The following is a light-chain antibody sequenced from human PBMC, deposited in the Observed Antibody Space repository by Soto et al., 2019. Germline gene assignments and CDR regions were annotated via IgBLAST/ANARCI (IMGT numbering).Light chain of an antibody. CDR3: CSYAGSDTDV. J-gene: IGLJ2*01. CDR1: TSDVGVYNY. CDR2: AVN. V-gene: IGLV2-11*01. Sequence: QSALTQPRSVSGSPGQSVTIYCTGTTSDVGVYNYVSWYQQNPGKAPKLMIYAVNKRPSGVPDRFSGSKSGNTASLTISGLQAEDEADYYCCSYAGSDTDVFGGGTKLTVL.